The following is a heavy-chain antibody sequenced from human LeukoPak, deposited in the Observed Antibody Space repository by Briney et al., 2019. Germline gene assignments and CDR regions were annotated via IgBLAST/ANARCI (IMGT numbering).Heavy chain of an antibody. D-gene: IGHD1-26*01. V-gene: IGHV3-7*01. Sequence: PGGSLTLSCAASGLTFRNYWMSWVRQAPGKGLEWVANIKQDGSDKFYVDSVNGRFTISRDNAKNTLYLQMNSLRAEDTAVYYCARGLYGSPGDYWGQGTLVTVSS. CDR3: ARGLYGSPGDY. CDR2: IKQDGSDK. CDR1: GLTFRNYW. J-gene: IGHJ4*02.